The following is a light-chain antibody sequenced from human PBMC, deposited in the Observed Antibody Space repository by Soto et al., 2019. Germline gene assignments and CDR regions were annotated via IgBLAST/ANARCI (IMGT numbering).Light chain of an antibody. CDR1: QSVRSW. Sequence: DIQMTQSPSTLSASVGDRVTITCRASQSVRSWLAWYQQKPGRAPKFLIYDASSLESGVPSRFSGSGSGTEFTLTISNLQPDDFATYYCQQRSTWPPAFGQGTKLEIE. CDR2: DAS. V-gene: IGKV1-5*01. J-gene: IGKJ2*01. CDR3: QQRSTWPPA.